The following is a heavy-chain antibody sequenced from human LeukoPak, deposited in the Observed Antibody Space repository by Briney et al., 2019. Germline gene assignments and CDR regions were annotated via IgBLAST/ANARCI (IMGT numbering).Heavy chain of an antibody. Sequence: GGSLGLSCATSGFTFNGSALHWVRQASGQGLEWVGRIRSKAHRYATAYAASVKGRFTVSRDDSKNMAYLQMNSLKTEDTATYYCTRRHYGDYVVDNWGQGTLVTVSS. D-gene: IGHD4-17*01. CDR2: IRSKAHRYAT. V-gene: IGHV3-73*01. J-gene: IGHJ4*02. CDR3: TRRHYGDYVVDN. CDR1: GFTFNGSA.